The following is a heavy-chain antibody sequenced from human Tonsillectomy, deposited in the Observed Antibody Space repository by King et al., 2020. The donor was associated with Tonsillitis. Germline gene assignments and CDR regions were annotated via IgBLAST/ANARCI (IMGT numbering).Heavy chain of an antibody. CDR2: INPYSGDT. CDR1: GYTFTGYY. Sequence: QLVQSGAEVKKPGASVKVSCKASGYTFTGYYIHWVRQAPGQGLEWMGWINPYSGDTNYEQKFQGGVTMTRDTSISTAYMELSRLTSDDTAVYYCARGRYCSGGSCYSHFDHWGQGTPVTVSS. D-gene: IGHD2-15*01. J-gene: IGHJ4*02. CDR3: ARGRYCSGGSCYSHFDH. V-gene: IGHV1-2*02.